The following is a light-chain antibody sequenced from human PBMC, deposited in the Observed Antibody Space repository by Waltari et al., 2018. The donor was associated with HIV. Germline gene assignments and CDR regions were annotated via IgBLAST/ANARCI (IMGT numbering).Light chain of an antibody. CDR1: HSVLSLPQNKDF. CDR3: QQYHYIPWT. V-gene: IGKV4-1*01. CDR2: WAS. Sequence: DIVLTQSPDSLAGSLGDRATIRCKSSHSVLSLPQNKDFLAWYQQKPGQPPKLLIYWASTRESGVPARFSGSGSGTDFSLTISSLQAEDVAVYYCQQYHYIPWTFGQGTKVEIK. J-gene: IGKJ1*01.